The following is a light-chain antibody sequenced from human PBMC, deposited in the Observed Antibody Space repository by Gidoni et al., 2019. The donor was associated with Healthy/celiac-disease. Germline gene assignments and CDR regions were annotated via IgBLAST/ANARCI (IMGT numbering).Light chain of an antibody. CDR2: DVS. CDR3: SSYTSSSLYV. J-gene: IGLJ1*01. CDR1: SSDIGGYNY. Sequence: QSALTQPASVSGSPGQAITISCTGTSSDIGGYNYVSCYQQHPGKAPKLMIYDVSNRPSGVSDRFSGSKSGNTASLTISGLQAVDEADYYCSSYTSSSLYVFGTGTTVTVL. V-gene: IGLV2-14*01.